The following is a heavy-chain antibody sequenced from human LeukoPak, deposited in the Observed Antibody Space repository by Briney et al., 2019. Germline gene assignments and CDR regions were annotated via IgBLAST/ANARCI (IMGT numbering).Heavy chain of an antibody. CDR3: ATGSYDFWSGYSNFDY. J-gene: IGHJ4*02. CDR1: GGSISSSSYY. V-gene: IGHV4-39*07. D-gene: IGHD3-3*01. Sequence: SETLSLTCTVSGGSISSSSYYWGWIRQPPGKGLEWIGSIYYSGSTYYNPSLKSRVTISVDTSKNQFSLKLSSVTAADTAVYYCATGSYDFWSGYSNFDYWGQGTLVTVSS. CDR2: IYYSGST.